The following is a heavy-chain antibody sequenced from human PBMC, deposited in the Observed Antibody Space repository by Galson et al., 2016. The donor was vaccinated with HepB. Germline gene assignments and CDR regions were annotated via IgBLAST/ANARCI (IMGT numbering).Heavy chain of an antibody. V-gene: IGHV3-30-3*01. CDR2: ISYDGSNK. J-gene: IGHJ4*02. Sequence: SLRLSCAASGFTFSHCAIHWVRQAPGKGLEWVAVISYDGSNKYYADSVKGRFTISRDDSKNTLYLQMNSLRAEDTAVYYCAREGSYGDYSFDYWGQGALVTVSS. CDR1: GFTFSHCA. D-gene: IGHD4-17*01. CDR3: AREGSYGDYSFDY.